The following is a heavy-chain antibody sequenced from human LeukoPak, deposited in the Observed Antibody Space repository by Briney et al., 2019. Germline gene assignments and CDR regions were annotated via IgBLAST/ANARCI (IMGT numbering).Heavy chain of an antibody. CDR2: ISGSGGNT. CDR3: ARDRLAMAGTTGGY. CDR1: GFTFSTYA. Sequence: PGRSLRLSCAASGFTFSTYAMSWVRQAPGKGLDWVSAISGSGGNTYYADSVRGRFTISRDNSKNTLYLQMNSLRAEDTAIYYCARDRLAMAGTTGGYWGQGTLVTVSP. D-gene: IGHD6-19*01. J-gene: IGHJ4*02. V-gene: IGHV3-23*01.